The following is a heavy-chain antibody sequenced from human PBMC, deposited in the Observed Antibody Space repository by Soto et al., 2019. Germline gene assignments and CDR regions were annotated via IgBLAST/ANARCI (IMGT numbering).Heavy chain of an antibody. J-gene: IGHJ6*02. Sequence: GXSVKVSCTASGCPFITYGISWGRQAPGQGPEWMGWISAYNGNTNYAQKLQGRVTMTTDTSTSTAYMELRSLRSDDTAVYYCARVMTVTKEVLGGYYYGMDVWGQGTAVTVSS. V-gene: IGHV1-18*01. D-gene: IGHD3-16*01. CDR1: GCPFITYG. CDR2: ISAYNGNT. CDR3: ARVMTVTKEVLGGYYYGMDV.